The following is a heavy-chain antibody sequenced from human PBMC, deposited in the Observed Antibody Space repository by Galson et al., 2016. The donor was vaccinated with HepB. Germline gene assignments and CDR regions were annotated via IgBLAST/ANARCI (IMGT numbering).Heavy chain of an antibody. CDR2: ISFDGSNR. D-gene: IGHD6-13*01. V-gene: IGHV3-30-3*01. CDR3: ARDEGSSWFLRGNRFDP. Sequence: SLRLSCAASGFTFSTYPMHWVRQAPGKGLEWVTTISFDGSNRYYADSVRGRFTISRDNSKNTLYLQMNSLRLEDTAVYYCARDEGSSWFLRGNRFDPWGQGTLVTVSS. J-gene: IGHJ5*02. CDR1: GFTFSTYP.